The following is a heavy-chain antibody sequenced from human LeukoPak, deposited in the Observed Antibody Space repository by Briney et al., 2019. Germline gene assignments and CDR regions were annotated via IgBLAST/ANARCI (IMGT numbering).Heavy chain of an antibody. J-gene: IGHJ4*02. CDR1: GYRFTTYW. CDR3: ARGSTIAARGVGGFDY. CDR2: IYPGDSDT. Sequence: GESLKISCKGSGYRFTTYWIGWVRPMPGKGLGWMGIIYPGDSDTRYSPSFQGQVTISADKSISPAYLKWSSLKASDTAMYYCARGSTIAARGVGGFDYWGQGTLVTVSS. D-gene: IGHD6-6*01. V-gene: IGHV5-51*01.